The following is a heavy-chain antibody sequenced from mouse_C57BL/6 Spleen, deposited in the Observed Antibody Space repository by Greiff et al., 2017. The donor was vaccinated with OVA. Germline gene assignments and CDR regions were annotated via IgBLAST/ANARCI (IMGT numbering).Heavy chain of an antibody. CDR2: IDPSDSET. CDR1: GYTFTSYW. CDR3: ARTRDYEKFRFAY. J-gene: IGHJ3*01. Sequence: QVQLQQPGAELVRPGSSVKLSCKASGYTFTSYWMHWVKQRPIQGLEWIGNIDPSDSETPYNQKFKDKATLTVDKSSSTAYMQLSSLTSEDSAVYYCARTRDYEKFRFAYWGQGTLVTVSA. V-gene: IGHV1-52*01. D-gene: IGHD1-1*01.